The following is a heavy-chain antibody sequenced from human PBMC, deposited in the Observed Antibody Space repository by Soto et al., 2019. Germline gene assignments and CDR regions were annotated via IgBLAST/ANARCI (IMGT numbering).Heavy chain of an antibody. V-gene: IGHV4-34*01. D-gene: IGHD3-9*01. J-gene: IGHJ6*03. CDR3: ARGSRYSGYYYYMDV. CDR1: GGSFSGYY. Sequence: QVQLQQWGAGLLKPSETLSLTCAVYGGSFSGYYWSWIRQPPGKGLEWIGEINHSGSTNYNPSLKSRVTISVDTSKNQFSLKLSSVTAADTAVYYCARGSRYSGYYYYMDVWGKGTTVTVSS. CDR2: INHSGST.